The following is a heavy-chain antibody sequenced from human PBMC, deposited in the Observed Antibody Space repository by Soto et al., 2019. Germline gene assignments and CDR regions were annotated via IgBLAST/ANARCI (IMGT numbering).Heavy chain of an antibody. D-gene: IGHD3-3*01. CDR2: IYTSGST. CDR1: GGSISSYY. CDR3: ARGPLLPYYDFWSPPDYFDY. Sequence: KPSETLSLTCTVSGGSISSYYWSWTRQPAGKGLEWIGRIYTSGSTNYNPSLKSRVTMSVDTSKNQFSLKLSSVTAADTAVYYCARGPLLPYYDFWSPPDYFDYWGQGTLVTVSS. V-gene: IGHV4-4*07. J-gene: IGHJ4*02.